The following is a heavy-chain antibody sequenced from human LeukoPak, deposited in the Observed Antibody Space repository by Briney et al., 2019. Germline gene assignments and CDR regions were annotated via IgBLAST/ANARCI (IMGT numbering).Heavy chain of an antibody. V-gene: IGHV3-53*01. CDR2: LYIDGNT. CDR1: GFTVSSNY. Sequence: SGGSLRLSCAASGFTVSSNYMTWVRQAPGKGLEWVSVLYIDGNTYYADSVKGRFTISRDNSKNTLYLQMNSLRAEDTAVYYCTRREVATTQSLDYWGQGTLVTVSS. CDR3: TRREVATTQSLDY. J-gene: IGHJ4*02. D-gene: IGHD5-12*01.